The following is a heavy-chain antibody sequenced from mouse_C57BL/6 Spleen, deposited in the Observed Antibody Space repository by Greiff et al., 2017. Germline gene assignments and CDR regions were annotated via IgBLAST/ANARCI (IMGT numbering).Heavy chain of an antibody. D-gene: IGHD2-4*01. CDR2: ISYDGSN. V-gene: IGHV3-6*01. CDR3: ARGGDYDGPWFAD. J-gene: IGHJ3*01. Sequence: ESGPGLVKPSQSLSLTCSVTGYSITSGYYWNWIRQFPGNKLEWMGYISYDGSNNYNPSLKNRISITRDTSKNQFFLKLNSVTTEDTATYYCARGGDYDGPWFADWGQGTLVTVSA. CDR1: GYSITSGYY.